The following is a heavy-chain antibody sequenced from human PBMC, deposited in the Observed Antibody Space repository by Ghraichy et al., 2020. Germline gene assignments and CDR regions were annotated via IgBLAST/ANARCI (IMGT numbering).Heavy chain of an antibody. CDR1: GFTFKSYA. CDR3: AKDPNGDYVGAFDI. Sequence: GSLRLSCAVSGFTFKSYAMSWVRQAPGKGLEWVSGTSASGAKRYYADSVKGRFTISRDNSENTLSLQMDSLRVEDTALYYCAKDPNGDYVGAFDIWGLGTLVTVSS. D-gene: IGHD4-17*01. V-gene: IGHV3-23*01. CDR2: TSASGAKR. J-gene: IGHJ3*02.